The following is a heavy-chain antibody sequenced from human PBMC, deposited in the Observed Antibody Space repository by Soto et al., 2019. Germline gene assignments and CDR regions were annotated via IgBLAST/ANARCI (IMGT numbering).Heavy chain of an antibody. J-gene: IGHJ4*02. CDR1: GFSLSTRAEG. Sequence: SGPTLVNPTQTLTLTCSFSGFSLSTRAEGVGWIRQSPGKALEWLALIYWDDDKRYSPSLKSRLTITKDTSKNQVVLTMTNMDPVDTATYYCAHTLVATKLFDYWGQGTLVTVSS. D-gene: IGHD5-12*01. V-gene: IGHV2-5*02. CDR3: AHTLVATKLFDY. CDR2: IYWDDDK.